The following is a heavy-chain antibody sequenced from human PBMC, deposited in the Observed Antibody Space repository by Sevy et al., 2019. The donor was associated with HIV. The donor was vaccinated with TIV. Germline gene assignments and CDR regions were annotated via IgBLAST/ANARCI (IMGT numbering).Heavy chain of an antibody. D-gene: IGHD3-22*01. Sequence: ASVKVSCKASGGTFSSYAISWVRQAPGQGLEWMGGIIPIFGTANYAQKFQGRVTITADESTSTAYMELSSLRSEDTAVYYCARDFDGRIVGSDAFDIWGQGTMVTVSS. CDR1: GGTFSSYA. CDR2: IIPIFGTA. CDR3: ARDFDGRIVGSDAFDI. J-gene: IGHJ3*02. V-gene: IGHV1-69*13.